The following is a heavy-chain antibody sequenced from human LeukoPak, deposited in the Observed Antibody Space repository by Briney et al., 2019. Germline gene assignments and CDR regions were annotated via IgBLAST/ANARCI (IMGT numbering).Heavy chain of an antibody. D-gene: IGHD3-16*02. CDR1: GGSISSYY. CDR2: IYYSGST. Sequence: SETLSLTCTVSGGSISSYYWSWIRQPPGKGLEGIGYIYYSGSTNYNPSLKSRVTISVDTSKHQLSLKLSSVTAADTAVHYCARVVMTMWRIYYHYMVVSRKATTVTDSS. CDR3: ARVVMTMWRIYYHYMVV. J-gene: IGHJ6*03. V-gene: IGHV4-59*01.